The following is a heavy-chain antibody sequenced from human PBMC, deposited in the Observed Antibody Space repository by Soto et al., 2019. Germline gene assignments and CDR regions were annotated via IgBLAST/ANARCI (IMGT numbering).Heavy chain of an antibody. CDR2: IYNGGST. Sequence: EVQLVESGGGLVQPGGSLRLSCAASGFTVSSNYMSWVRQAPGKGLEWVSVIYNGGSTYYADSVKGRFTISRDNSKNTLYLQMNSRRAEDTAVYNCARDRIPTGRDVGAKGPRSPSP. CDR1: GFTVSSNY. V-gene: IGHV3-66*01. J-gene: IGHJ6*02. CDR3: ARDRIPTGRDV.